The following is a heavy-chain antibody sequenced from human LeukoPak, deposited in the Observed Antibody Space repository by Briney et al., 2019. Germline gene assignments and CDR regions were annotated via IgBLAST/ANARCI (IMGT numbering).Heavy chain of an antibody. V-gene: IGHV3-74*01. CDR3: IRDFRSADL. CDR2: IYVDGRTT. CDR1: GFSVSNNY. J-gene: IGHJ5*02. Sequence: GRSLRLSCAASGFSVSNNYMSWVRQAPGKGLEWVSRIYVDGRTTNYADSVKGRFTISRDNAKNTVYLEMNSLSVEDTATYYCIRDFRSADLWGQGTLVTVTS.